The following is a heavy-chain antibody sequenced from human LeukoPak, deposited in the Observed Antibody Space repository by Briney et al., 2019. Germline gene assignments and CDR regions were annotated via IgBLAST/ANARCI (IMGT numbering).Heavy chain of an antibody. CDR3: ARGGGAARLFDY. CDR2: ICSDGNT. CDR1: GFTVSKNY. V-gene: IGHV3-53*04. J-gene: IGHJ4*02. D-gene: IGHD6-6*01. Sequence: TGGSLRLSCAASGFTVSKNYMSWVRQAPGKGLEWVSVICSDGNTYYADSVKGRFTISRHNTMNTLYLQMNSLRAEDTAVYYCARGGGAARLFDYWGQGTLVTVSS.